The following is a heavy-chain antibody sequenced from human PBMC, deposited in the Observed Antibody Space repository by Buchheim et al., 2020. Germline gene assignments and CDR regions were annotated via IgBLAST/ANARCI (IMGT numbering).Heavy chain of an antibody. CDR1: GFTFSSYA. V-gene: IGHV3-23*01. Sequence: EVQLLESGGGLVQPGGSLRLSCAASGFTFSSYAMSWVRQAPGKGLEWVSAISGSGGSTYYAASVKGRFTIPSTHSKNTLYLQMNSLRAEDTAVYYCAKGSDLWFGELLPRYYYYGMDVWGQGTT. CDR3: AKGSDLWFGELLPRYYYYGMDV. J-gene: IGHJ6*02. CDR2: ISGSGGST. D-gene: IGHD3-10*01.